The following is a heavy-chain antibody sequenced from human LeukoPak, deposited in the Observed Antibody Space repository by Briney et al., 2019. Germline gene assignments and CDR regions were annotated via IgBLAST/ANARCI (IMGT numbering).Heavy chain of an antibody. J-gene: IGHJ5*02. CDR1: GFTFTSSA. D-gene: IGHD6-19*01. V-gene: IGHV1-58*02. Sequence: GTSVKVSCKASGFTFTSSAMQWVRQARGQRLEWIGWIVVGSGNTNYAQKFQERVTITRDMSTSTAYMELSSLRSEDTAVYYCARDRGYSSGREGFDPWGQGTLVTVSS. CDR2: IVVGSGNT. CDR3: ARDRGYSSGREGFDP.